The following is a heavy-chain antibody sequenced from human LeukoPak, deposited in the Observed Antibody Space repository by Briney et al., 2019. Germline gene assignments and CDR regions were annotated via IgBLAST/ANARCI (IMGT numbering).Heavy chain of an antibody. Sequence: SGRSLRLSCAASGFTFSNYDMHWVRQAPGKGLEWVSSISTSSIYIYYADSMKGRFTISRDNAKKSLYLQMNSLRAEDTAVYYCARGHGVVAASDDAFDIWGQGTMVTVSS. CDR1: GFTFSNYD. D-gene: IGHD2-2*01. CDR3: ARGHGVVAASDDAFDI. V-gene: IGHV3-21*01. J-gene: IGHJ3*02. CDR2: ISTSSIYI.